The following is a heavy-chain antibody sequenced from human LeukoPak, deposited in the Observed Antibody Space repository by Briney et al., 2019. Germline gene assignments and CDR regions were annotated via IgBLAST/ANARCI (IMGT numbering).Heavy chain of an antibody. J-gene: IGHJ4*02. CDR3: ARGPPSQYSSWRDLDS. CDR2: ITGRSSYI. CDR1: GFTFSTYS. D-gene: IGHD6-6*01. V-gene: IGHV3-21*01. Sequence: GGSLRLSCAASGFTFSTYSMNWVRQAPGKGLEWVSSITGRSSYIYYADSVKGRFTISRDNAKISLFLQMNSLRAEDTAVYYCARGPPSQYSSWRDLDSWGQGTLVTVSS.